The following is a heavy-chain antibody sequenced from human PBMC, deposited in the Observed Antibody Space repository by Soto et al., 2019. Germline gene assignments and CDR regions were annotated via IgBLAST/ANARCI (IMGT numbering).Heavy chain of an antibody. Sequence: EVQLLESGGGLVQPGGSLRLSCAASGFTFDNYAMSWVRQAPGKGLEWISAITGSGGSTYHADSVKDRLSISRDNSKNTLFLQMNNLRAEDTAVYYCAKGSSSARPYFFDYWGQGSLVIVSS. D-gene: IGHD3-10*01. CDR1: GFTFDNYA. CDR2: ITGSGGST. V-gene: IGHV3-23*01. CDR3: AKGSSSARPYFFDY. J-gene: IGHJ4*02.